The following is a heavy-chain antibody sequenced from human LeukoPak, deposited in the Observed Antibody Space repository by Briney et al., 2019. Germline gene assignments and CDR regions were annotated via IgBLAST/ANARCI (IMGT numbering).Heavy chain of an antibody. D-gene: IGHD3-10*01. CDR1: GFTFSTSG. Sequence: GGSLRLSCAASGFTFSTSGVGWVRQAPGKGLEWLSYITSGGVPHHLQSMEGRFTLSRDNPKSLLYLQMNSLSEEDTAVYYCARGYCGSSDCHVARHFEYWGQGTLVTVSS. CDR3: ARGYCGSSDCHVARHFEY. V-gene: IGHV3-48*02. J-gene: IGHJ4*02. CDR2: ITSGGVP.